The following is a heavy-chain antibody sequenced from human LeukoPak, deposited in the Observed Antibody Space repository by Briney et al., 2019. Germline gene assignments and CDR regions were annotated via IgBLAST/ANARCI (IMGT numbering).Heavy chain of an antibody. CDR2: INHSGST. Sequence: SETLSLTCAVYGGSFSGYYWSWIRQPPGKGLEWIGEINHSGSTNYNPSLKSRVTISVDTSTNQFSLKLSSVTAADTAVYYCARLYRRGRYCSSTSCYHWFDPWGQGTLVTVSS. D-gene: IGHD2-2*01. CDR1: GGSFSGYY. J-gene: IGHJ5*02. V-gene: IGHV4-34*01. CDR3: ARLYRRGRYCSSTSCYHWFDP.